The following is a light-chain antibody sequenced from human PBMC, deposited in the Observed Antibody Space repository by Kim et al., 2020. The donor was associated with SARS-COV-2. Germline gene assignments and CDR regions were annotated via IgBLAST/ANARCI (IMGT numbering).Light chain of an antibody. CDR3: SSYTTANTLL. V-gene: IGLV2-14*03. Sequence: GQSIITSTTGTSSDIGAFHYVSCLHHRPGRATKIFFDDVSERPAGISHRFSGSTAGYTASLTISRLQAEDEADYYCSSYTTANTLLFGAGTKVTVL. CDR2: DVS. CDR1: SSDIGAFHY. J-gene: IGLJ1*01.